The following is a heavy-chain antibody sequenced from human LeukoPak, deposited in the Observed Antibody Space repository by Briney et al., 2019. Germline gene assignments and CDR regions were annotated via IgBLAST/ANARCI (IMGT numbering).Heavy chain of an antibody. V-gene: IGHV3-23*01. J-gene: IGHJ4*02. Sequence: GGSLRLSCAASGFTFSSYAMSWVRQAPGKGLEWVSAISGSGGSTSYAQKFQGRVTMTRDTSTSTVYMELSSLRSEDTAVYYCARGSPPGVTRPDYFDYWGQGTLVTVSS. CDR1: GFTFSSYA. CDR2: ISGSGGST. D-gene: IGHD5-18*01. CDR3: ARGSPPGVTRPDYFDY.